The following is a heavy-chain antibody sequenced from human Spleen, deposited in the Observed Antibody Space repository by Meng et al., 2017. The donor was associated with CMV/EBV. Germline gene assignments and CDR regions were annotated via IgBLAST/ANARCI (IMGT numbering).Heavy chain of an antibody. D-gene: IGHD3-16*01. CDR2: IYYSGST. J-gene: IGHJ6*02. CDR1: GGSISSYY. Sequence: GSLRLSCTVSGGSISSYYWSWIRQPPGKGLEWIGYIYYSGSTNYNPSLKSRATLSIDTSKNQFSLKLTSVTAADTATYYCVTLRGPVRGYGMDVWGQGTTVTVSS. V-gene: IGHV4-59*01. CDR3: VTLRGPVRGYGMDV.